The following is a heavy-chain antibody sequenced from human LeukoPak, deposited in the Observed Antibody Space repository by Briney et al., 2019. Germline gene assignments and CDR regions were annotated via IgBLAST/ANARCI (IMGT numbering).Heavy chain of an antibody. CDR2: INPNSGGT. V-gene: IGHV1-2*02. D-gene: IGHD3-22*01. J-gene: IGHJ3*02. Sequence: GASVTVSCKASGYTFTGYYMHWVRQAPGQGLEWMGWINPNSGGTNYAQKFQGRVTMTRDTSISTAYMELSRLRSDDTAVYYCARGTDYYDSSGQTIWGQGTMVTVSS. CDR3: ARGTDYYDSSGQTI. CDR1: GYTFTGYY.